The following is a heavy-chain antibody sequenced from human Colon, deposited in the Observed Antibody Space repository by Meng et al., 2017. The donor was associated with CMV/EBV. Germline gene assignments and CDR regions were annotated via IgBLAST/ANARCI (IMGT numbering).Heavy chain of an antibody. V-gene: IGHV3-11*04. Sequence: GESLKISCVASGLTFSDAWMTWVRQAPGKGLEWISYISSSGKDEYYADSVKGRFTVSRDNAKNSVSLQMNALKVEDTAVYYCMRDLLPIRLIPAAQDYWGQGTLVTVSS. J-gene: IGHJ4*02. CDR3: MRDLLPIRLIPAAQDY. CDR2: ISSSGKDE. CDR1: GLTFSDAW. D-gene: IGHD2-2*01.